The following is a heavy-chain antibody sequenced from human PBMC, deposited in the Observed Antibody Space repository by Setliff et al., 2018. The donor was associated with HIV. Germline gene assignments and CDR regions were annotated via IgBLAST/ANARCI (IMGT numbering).Heavy chain of an antibody. D-gene: IGHD3-3*01. CDR2: IYYSGST. J-gene: IGHJ4*02. V-gene: IGHV4-59*01. CDR3: TRGPEGVAGGDY. Sequence: SETLSLTCTVSGGSISSYYWSWIRQPPGKGLERIGYIYYSGSTNYNPSLKSRVTISVDTSKNQFSLKLSSVTAADTAIYYCTRGPEGVAGGDYWGQGILVTVSS. CDR1: GGSISSYY.